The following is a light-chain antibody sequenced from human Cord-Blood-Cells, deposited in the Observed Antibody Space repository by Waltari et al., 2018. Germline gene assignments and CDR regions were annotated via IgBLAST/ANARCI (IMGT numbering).Light chain of an antibody. CDR1: QSVSSN. CDR2: GAS. Sequence: EIVMTQSPATLSVSPGERATLSCRASQSVSSNLAWYQQKPGQAPRLLIDGASTRATGIPARFSGSGSGTEFTLTISSLQSEDFAVYYCQRYNNWPYTFGHGTKLEIK. V-gene: IGKV3-15*01. J-gene: IGKJ2*01. CDR3: QRYNNWPYT.